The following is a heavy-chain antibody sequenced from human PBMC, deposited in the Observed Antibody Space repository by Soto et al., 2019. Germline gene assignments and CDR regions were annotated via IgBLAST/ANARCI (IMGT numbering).Heavy chain of an antibody. V-gene: IGHV4-4*02. CDR2: ISHSGST. J-gene: IGHJ6*02. Sequence: QVQLQESGPGLVKPSGTLSLTCAVSGGSISSSNWWSWVRQPPGKGLAWIGEISHSGSTNYNPSLKSRITLSVDKSKNQFSLKLSSVTAADTAVYYCARDGEGRYCSGGSCLPSYYYGMAVWGQGTTVTVSS. D-gene: IGHD2-15*01. CDR1: GGSISSSNW. CDR3: ARDGEGRYCSGGSCLPSYYYGMAV.